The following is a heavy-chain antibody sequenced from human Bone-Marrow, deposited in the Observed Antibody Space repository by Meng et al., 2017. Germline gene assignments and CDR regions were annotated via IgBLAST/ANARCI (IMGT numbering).Heavy chain of an antibody. CDR2: IVVGSGNT. CDR3: AKDWVVAAPRPYYFDY. V-gene: IGHV1-58*01. Sequence: SVKVSCKASGFTFTSSAVQWVRQARGQRLEWIGWIVVGSGNTNYAQKFQERVTITRDMSTSTAYMELSSLRSEDTAVYYCAKDWVVAAPRPYYFDYWGQGTLVTVSS. J-gene: IGHJ4*02. CDR1: GFTFTSSA. D-gene: IGHD2-15*01.